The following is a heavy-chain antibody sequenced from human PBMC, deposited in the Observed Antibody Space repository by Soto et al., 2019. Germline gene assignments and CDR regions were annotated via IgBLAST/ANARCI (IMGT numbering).Heavy chain of an antibody. J-gene: IGHJ3*02. Sequence: NPSETLSLTCTVSGGSISSSSYYWGWIRQPPGKGLEWIGSIYYSGSTYYNPSLKSRVTISVDTSKNQFSLKLSSVTAADTAVYYCARHDPVARHAFDIWGQGTMVTVSS. D-gene: IGHD6-25*01. CDR1: GGSISSSSYY. V-gene: IGHV4-39*01. CDR3: ARHDPVARHAFDI. CDR2: IYYSGST.